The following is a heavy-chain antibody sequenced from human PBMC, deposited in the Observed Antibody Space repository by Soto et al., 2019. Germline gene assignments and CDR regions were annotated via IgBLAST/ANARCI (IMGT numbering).Heavy chain of an antibody. CDR1: GFTFRAYA. D-gene: IGHD3-3*01. CDR2: ISSVGDGT. J-gene: IGHJ6*02. V-gene: IGHV3-23*01. CDR3: AKIGDFWSWGMDA. Sequence: PGGFLRLSCAASGFTFRAYAMTWVRQAAGQGLELVSLISSVGDGTYYTDSVKGRFFISRDNTKNTLNLQMTGLRGEYTAVYFCAKIGDFWSWGMDAWGQGTTVTVS.